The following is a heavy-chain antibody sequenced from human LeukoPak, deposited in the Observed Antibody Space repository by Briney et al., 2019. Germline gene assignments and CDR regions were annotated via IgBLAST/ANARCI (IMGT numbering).Heavy chain of an antibody. Sequence: GASVKVSCKASGYTFTSYDINWVRQATGQGLEWMGWMNPNSGNTGYAQKFQGRVTMTRNTSISTAYMELSSLRSEDTAVYHCATSQKYVGTPYYFYYWGQGTLVTVSS. V-gene: IGHV1-8*01. J-gene: IGHJ4*02. D-gene: IGHD7-27*01. CDR3: ATSQKYVGTPYYFYY. CDR2: MNPNSGNT. CDR1: GYTFTSYD.